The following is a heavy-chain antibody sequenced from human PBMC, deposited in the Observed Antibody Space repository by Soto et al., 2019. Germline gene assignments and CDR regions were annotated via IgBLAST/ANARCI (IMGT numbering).Heavy chain of an antibody. CDR1: GFTYSSYA. CDR2: ISGSGGST. CDR3: AKDLKINWFDP. Sequence: GGCLRLSCAASGFTYSSYAMSWVSQAPGKGLEWVSAISGSGGSTYYADSVKGRFTISRDNSKNTLYLQMNSLRAEDTAVYYCAKDLKINWFDPWGQGTLVTVSS. V-gene: IGHV3-23*01. J-gene: IGHJ5*02.